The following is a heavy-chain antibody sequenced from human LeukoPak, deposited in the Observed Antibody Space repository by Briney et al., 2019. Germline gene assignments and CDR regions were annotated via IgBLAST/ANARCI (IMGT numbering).Heavy chain of an antibody. J-gene: IGHJ4*02. CDR3: AKDKSMVRELDY. CDR1: GFTVSSNS. V-gene: IGHV3-7*01. D-gene: IGHD3-10*01. CDR2: IKQDGSEK. Sequence: GGSLRLSCTVSGFTVSSNSMSWVRQAPGKGLEWVANIKQDGSEKYYVDSVKGRFTISRDNAKNSLYLQMNSLRAEDTAVYYCAKDKSMVRELDYWGQGTLVTVSS.